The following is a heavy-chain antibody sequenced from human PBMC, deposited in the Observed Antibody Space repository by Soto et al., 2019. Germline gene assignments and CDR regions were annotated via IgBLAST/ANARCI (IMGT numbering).Heavy chain of an antibody. CDR2: ISASGRDT. CDR1: GFTFYNYA. Sequence: GGSLRLSCVASGFTFYNYAMSWVRQAPGKGLEWVSGISASGRDTYYADSVKDRFTISRDSFKNTLYLQMNSLRAEDTVTYYCAKGKTSGWYYFDYWGQGALVTV. D-gene: IGHD6-19*01. J-gene: IGHJ4*02. CDR3: AKGKTSGWYYFDY. V-gene: IGHV3-23*01.